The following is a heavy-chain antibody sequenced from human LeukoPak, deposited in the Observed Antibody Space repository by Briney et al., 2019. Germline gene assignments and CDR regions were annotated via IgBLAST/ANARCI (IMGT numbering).Heavy chain of an antibody. CDR1: GXHLSSMY. V-gene: IGHV3-66*01. D-gene: IGHD4-17*01. CDR2: IYSGGST. CDR3: VRVDDYGDYPYYFDS. Sequence: GGSLRLSCAAPGXHLSSMYVSLVRQAPGKGQEWGSVIYSGGSTYYADSVKGRFTISRDNSKNTVYLQMNSLRAEDTAVYYCVRVDDYGDYPYYFDSWGQGTLVTVSS. J-gene: IGHJ4*02.